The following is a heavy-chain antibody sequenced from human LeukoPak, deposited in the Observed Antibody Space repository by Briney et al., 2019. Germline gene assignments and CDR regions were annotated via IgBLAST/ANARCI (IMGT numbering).Heavy chain of an antibody. D-gene: IGHD2-15*01. J-gene: IGHJ3*02. CDR3: AKVLKDIVVVVAATFAFDI. CDR1: GFTFSSYA. CDR2: INGSA. Sequence: PGGSLRLSCAASGFTFSSYAMSWVRQAPGKGLEWVSVINGSAYNADSVKGRFTISRDNSKNTLYLQMNSLRAEDTAVYYCAKVLKDIVVVVAATFAFDIWGQGTMVTVSS. V-gene: IGHV3-23*01.